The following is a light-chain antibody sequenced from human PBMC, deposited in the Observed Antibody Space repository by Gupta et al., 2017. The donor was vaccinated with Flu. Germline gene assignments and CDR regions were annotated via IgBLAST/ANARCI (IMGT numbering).Light chain of an antibody. J-gene: IGKJ1*01. Sequence: DIQWTQSPSSLSASVGDRVTITCQASQEISNYLNWYQQKPGKAPKLLIYDASNWDTGVPARFSGSGSGTDFTFTISSLQPEDIATYYCQQYDHLPLTFGQGTKVEIK. CDR1: QEISNY. V-gene: IGKV1-33*01. CDR2: DAS. CDR3: QQYDHLPLT.